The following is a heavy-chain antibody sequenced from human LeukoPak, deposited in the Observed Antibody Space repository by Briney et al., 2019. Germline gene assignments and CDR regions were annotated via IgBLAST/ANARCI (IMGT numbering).Heavy chain of an antibody. V-gene: IGHV4-30-2*01. Sequence: PSETLSLTCAVSGASISTGGSSWSWIRQPPGKGLEWIGYIYPSGSTYYNPSLEGRVSISADSSKNEFSLELRSVTAADTAFYYCACGSPGCSGGTCYGARFDSWGQGTLVTVSS. CDR1: GASISTGGSS. J-gene: IGHJ4*02. D-gene: IGHD2-15*01. CDR2: IYPSGST. CDR3: ACGSPGCSGGTCYGARFDS.